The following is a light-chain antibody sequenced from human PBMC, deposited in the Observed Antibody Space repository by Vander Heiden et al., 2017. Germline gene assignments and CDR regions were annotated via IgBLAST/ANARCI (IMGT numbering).Light chain of an antibody. CDR1: QSVLYSSNNKNY. CDR3: QQDYTTPRT. V-gene: IGKV4-1*01. CDR2: WAS. Sequence: DIVMTQSPDSLAVSLGERATINCKSSQSVLYSSNNKNYLAWYQQKPGQPPKLLIYWASTRESGVPDRFSGSGSGTDFTLTINSLQAEDVAVYYCQQDYTTPRTFGQGTKVEIK. J-gene: IGKJ1*01.